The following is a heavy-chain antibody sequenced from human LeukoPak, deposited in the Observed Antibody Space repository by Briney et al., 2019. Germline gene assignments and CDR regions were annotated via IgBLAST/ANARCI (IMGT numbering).Heavy chain of an antibody. CDR3: ARCPTYYYDSSGYCKFDP. J-gene: IGHJ5*02. V-gene: IGHV1-2*02. Sequence: SVKVSCKASGYTFTGYYMHWVRQAPGQGLEWMGWINPNSGGTNYAQKFQGRVTMTRDTSISTAYMELSRLRSDDTAVYYCARCPTYYYDSSGYCKFDPWGQGTLVTVSS. CDR2: INPNSGGT. CDR1: GYTFTGYY. D-gene: IGHD3-22*01.